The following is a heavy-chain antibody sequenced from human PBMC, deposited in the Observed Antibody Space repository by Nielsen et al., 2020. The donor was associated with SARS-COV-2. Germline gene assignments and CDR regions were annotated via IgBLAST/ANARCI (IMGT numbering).Heavy chain of an antibody. D-gene: IGHD3-3*01. CDR2: ISRDASDT. Sequence: GSLKISCAASGFTFSDYGIHWVRQAPGKGLEWMAIISRDASDTFYPDSVKGRFTVSRDNSKNTVYLQMNSLRPEDTAVYYCAKDFWSSPNQVGPDYWGQGTLVTVSS. CDR1: GFTFSDYG. V-gene: IGHV3-30*18. J-gene: IGHJ4*02. CDR3: AKDFWSSPNQVGPDY.